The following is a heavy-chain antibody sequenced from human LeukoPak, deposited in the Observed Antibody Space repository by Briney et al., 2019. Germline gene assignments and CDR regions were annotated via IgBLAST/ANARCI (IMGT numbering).Heavy chain of an antibody. CDR3: ARRQWELIDY. CDR1: GYSISSGYY. V-gene: IGHV4-38-2*01. J-gene: IGHJ4*02. Sequence: SETLSLTCAVSGYSISSGYYWGWIRQPPGKGLEWIGSTYHSGSTYYNPSLKSRVTISVDTSKNQFSLKLSSVTAADTAVYYCARRQWELIDYWGQGTLVTVSS. CDR2: TYHSGST. D-gene: IGHD1-26*01.